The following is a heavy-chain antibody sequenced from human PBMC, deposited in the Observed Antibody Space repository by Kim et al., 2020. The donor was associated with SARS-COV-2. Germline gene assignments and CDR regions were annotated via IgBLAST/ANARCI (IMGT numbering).Heavy chain of an antibody. CDR3: ARGGMAVAGRPFDY. V-gene: IGHV3-48*03. J-gene: IGHJ4*02. D-gene: IGHD6-19*01. Sequence: ADSVKDRVTNTRDNAKNSLYLQMNSLRAEDTAVYYCARGGMAVAGRPFDYWGQGTLVTVSS.